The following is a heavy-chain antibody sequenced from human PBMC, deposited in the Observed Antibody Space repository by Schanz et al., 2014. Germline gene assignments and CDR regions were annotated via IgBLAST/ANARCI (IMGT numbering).Heavy chain of an antibody. CDR1: GYTFTDYP. CDR3: AKVAEESPHMNNWGGDYFDY. Sequence: QVQLVQSGAEVKKPGASVKVSCKTSGYTFTDYPINWVRQAPGRRLEWMGWINTASGNTRYSEAFQGRVTMTRDTAATTAYMELSSLTSEDTAVYYCAKVAEESPHMNNWGGDYFDYWGQGTLVTVSS. V-gene: IGHV1-3*04. CDR2: INTASGNT. J-gene: IGHJ4*02. D-gene: IGHD7-27*01.